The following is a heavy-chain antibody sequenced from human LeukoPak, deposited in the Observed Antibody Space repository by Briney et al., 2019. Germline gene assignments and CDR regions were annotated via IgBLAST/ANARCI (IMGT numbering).Heavy chain of an antibody. CDR2: IRYDGTNQ. J-gene: IGHJ4*02. CDR1: GFLFSSYG. Sequence: GGSLRLSCEASGFLFSSYGMHWVRQAPGKGLEWVALIRYDGTNQYYADSVMGRFPISRENSKNKVFLQMNSLTVEDTAVYYCTKDRLLDGYNSDWGPGTLVTVSS. V-gene: IGHV3-30*02. D-gene: IGHD5-24*01. CDR3: TKDRLLDGYNSD.